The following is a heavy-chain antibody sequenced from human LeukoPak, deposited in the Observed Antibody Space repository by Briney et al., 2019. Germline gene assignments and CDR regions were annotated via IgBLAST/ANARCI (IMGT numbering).Heavy chain of an antibody. V-gene: IGHV4-59*01. J-gene: IGHJ4*02. CDR3: ASTHYDSSGFDY. CDR2: IYYSGST. CDR1: GGSISSYY. D-gene: IGHD3-22*01. Sequence: PSETLSLTCIVSGGSISSYYWSWIRQPPGKGLEWIGYIYYSGSTNYNPSLKSRVTISVDTSKNQFSLKLSSVTAADTAVYCCASTHYDSSGFDYWGQGTLVTVSS.